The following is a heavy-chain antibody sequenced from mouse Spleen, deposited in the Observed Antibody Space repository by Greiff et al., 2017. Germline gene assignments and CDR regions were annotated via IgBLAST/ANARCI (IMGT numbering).Heavy chain of an antibody. J-gene: IGHJ2*01. Sequence: QVQLKQSGAELARPGASVKMSCKASGYTFTSYTMHWVKQRPGQGLEWIGYINPSSGYTKYNQKFKDKATLTADKSSSTAYMQLSSLTSEDSAVYYCARDYRYGSYFDYWGQGTTLTVSS. CDR1: GYTFTSYT. CDR3: ARDYRYGSYFDY. D-gene: IGHD2-14*01. CDR2: INPSSGYT. V-gene: IGHV1-4*01.